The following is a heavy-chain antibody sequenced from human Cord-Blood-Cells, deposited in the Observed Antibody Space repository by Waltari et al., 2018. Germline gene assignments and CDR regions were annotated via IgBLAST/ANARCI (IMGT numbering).Heavy chain of an antibody. CDR1: GYTFTGYY. V-gene: IGHV1-2*02. CDR2: INPNSGGT. CDR3: ARVSCSGGSCYFDY. D-gene: IGHD2-15*01. Sequence: QVQLVQSGAEVKKPGASVKVSCKASGYTFTGYYMHWVRQAPGQGLEWMGWINPNSGGTNYAQKLQGRVTRTRDTSISTAYMELSRLRSDDTAVYYCARVSCSGGSCYFDYWGQGTLVTVSS. J-gene: IGHJ4*02.